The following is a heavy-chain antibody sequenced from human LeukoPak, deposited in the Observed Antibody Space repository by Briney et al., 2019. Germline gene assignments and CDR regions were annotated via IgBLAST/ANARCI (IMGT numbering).Heavy chain of an antibody. J-gene: IGHJ4*02. CDR3: AREWMTYYYDSSGYSPCDY. D-gene: IGHD3-22*01. CDR2: ISAYNGNT. CDR1: GYTFSSHG. Sequence: GASVKVSCKASGYTFSSHGISWVRQAPGQGLEWMGWISAYNGNTNYAQKFQGRVTMTTDTSTSTAYMELGRLRSDDTAVYYCAREWMTYYYDSSGYSPCDYWGQGTLVTVSS. V-gene: IGHV1-18*01.